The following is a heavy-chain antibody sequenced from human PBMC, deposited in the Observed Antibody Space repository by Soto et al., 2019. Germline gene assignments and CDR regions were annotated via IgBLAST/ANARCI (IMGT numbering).Heavy chain of an antibody. V-gene: IGHV1-69*13. D-gene: IGHD3-22*01. CDR3: AIVSGYLYDFDI. J-gene: IGHJ3*02. CDR1: GGTFSSYA. CDR2: IIPIFGTA. Sequence: ASVKVSCKASGGTFSSYAISCVRQAPGQGLEWMGGIIPIFGTANYAQKFQGRVTITADESTSTAYMELSSLRSEDTAGYYCAIVSGYLYDFDIWGQGTMVTVSS.